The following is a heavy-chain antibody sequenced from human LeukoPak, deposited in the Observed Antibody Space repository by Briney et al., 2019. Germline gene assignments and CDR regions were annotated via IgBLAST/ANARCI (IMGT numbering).Heavy chain of an antibody. CDR2: IKQDGSEK. CDR1: GFTFSSYW. V-gene: IGHV3-7*04. CDR3: GRFTRSGDSVY. J-gene: IGHJ4*02. Sequence: GGSLRLSCAASGFTFSSYWMSWVRQAPGKGLEWVANIKQDGSEKQYVDSVKGRFAISGDNAENSLYLQMNSLKAEDTAVYYCGRFTRSGDSVYWGQGTLVTVSS. D-gene: IGHD7-27*01.